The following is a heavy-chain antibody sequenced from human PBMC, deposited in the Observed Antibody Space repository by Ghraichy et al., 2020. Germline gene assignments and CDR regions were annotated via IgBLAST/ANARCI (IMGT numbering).Heavy chain of an antibody. CDR2: IRQDGSEK. V-gene: IGHV3-7*01. CDR1: GFTFSMYL. CDR3: AREKAASSGYYFYYYGMDV. Sequence: GGSLRLSCAASGFTFSMYLMSWVRQAPGKGREWVANIRQDGSEKYYVDSVKGRFTISRDNAKKSLYLQMNSLRAEDTAVYYCAREKAASSGYYFYYYGMDVCGQGTTVTVSS. D-gene: IGHD3-22*01. J-gene: IGHJ6*02.